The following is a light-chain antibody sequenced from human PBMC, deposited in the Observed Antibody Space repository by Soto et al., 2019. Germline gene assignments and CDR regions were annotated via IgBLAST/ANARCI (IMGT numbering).Light chain of an antibody. J-gene: IGKJ5*01. CDR1: QSLSSN. CDR3: QQYNNWPIT. V-gene: IGKV3-15*01. Sequence: EIVLTQSPATLSASPGDRATLSCRASQSLSSNLAWYQQRPGQAPRLLIYGASIRATGIPARFSGSGSGTEFTLTISSLQSEDFAFYYCQQYNNWPITFGQGTRLEIK. CDR2: GAS.